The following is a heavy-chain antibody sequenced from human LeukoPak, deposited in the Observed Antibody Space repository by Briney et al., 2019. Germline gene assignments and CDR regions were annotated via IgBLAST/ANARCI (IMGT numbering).Heavy chain of an antibody. CDR3: AKPGYCGSTSCSAFDY. V-gene: IGHV3-23*01. Sequence: HPGGSLRLSCAASGFTFSSYAMSWVRQAPGKGLEWVSGISGSSGSTCYADSVRGRFTISRDSSKNTLYLQMNSLRAEDTAVYYCAKPGYCGSTSCSAFDYWGQGTLVTVSS. J-gene: IGHJ4*02. CDR1: GFTFSSYA. CDR2: ISGSSGST. D-gene: IGHD2-2*01.